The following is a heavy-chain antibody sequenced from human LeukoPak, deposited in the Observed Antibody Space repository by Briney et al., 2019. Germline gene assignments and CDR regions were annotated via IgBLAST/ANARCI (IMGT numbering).Heavy chain of an antibody. CDR1: GGSISSSNW. Sequence: PSETLSLTCAVSGGSISSSNWWSWVRQPPGKGLEWIGEIYHSGSTNYNPSLKSRVTISVDTSKNQFSLKLTSVTAADTAVYYCAREKWEQIDYYYYYMDVWGKGTTVTVSS. CDR2: IYHSGST. CDR3: AREKWEQIDYYYYYMDV. J-gene: IGHJ6*03. V-gene: IGHV4-4*02. D-gene: IGHD1-26*01.